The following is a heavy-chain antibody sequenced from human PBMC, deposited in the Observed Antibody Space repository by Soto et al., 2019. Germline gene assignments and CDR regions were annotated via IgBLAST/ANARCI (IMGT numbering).Heavy chain of an antibody. CDR2: INANSGST. Sequence: ASVKVSCKASGYTFTSYAMHWVRQAPGQRLEWMGWINANSGSTNYAQKFQGWVTMTRDTSISTAYMELSRLRSDDTAVYYCARDLDGVPAALDYWGQGTLVTVSS. CDR1: GYTFTSYA. D-gene: IGHD2-2*01. J-gene: IGHJ4*02. V-gene: IGHV1-2*04. CDR3: ARDLDGVPAALDY.